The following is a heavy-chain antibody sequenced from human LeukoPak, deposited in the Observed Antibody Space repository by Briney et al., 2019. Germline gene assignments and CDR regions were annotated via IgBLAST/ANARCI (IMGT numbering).Heavy chain of an antibody. D-gene: IGHD3-22*01. Sequence: ASVKVSCKASGYTFTSYGISWVRQAPGQGLEWMGWISAYNGNTNYAQKLQGRVTMTTDTSTSTAYMELRSLRSDDTAVYYCARVRWRGYYDSSGYSFDYWGQGTLVTVSS. J-gene: IGHJ4*02. V-gene: IGHV1-18*01. CDR3: ARVRWRGYYDSSGYSFDY. CDR2: ISAYNGNT. CDR1: GYTFTSYG.